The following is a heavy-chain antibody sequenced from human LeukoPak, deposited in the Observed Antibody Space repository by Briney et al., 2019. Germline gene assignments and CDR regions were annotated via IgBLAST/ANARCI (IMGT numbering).Heavy chain of an antibody. J-gene: IGHJ4*02. CDR3: TTLGGYNSGWYFDY. Sequence: ASVKVSCKASGYTFTGYYMHWVRQAPGQGLEWMGWINPNSGGTNYAQRFQGRVTMTRDTSIITAYMELSRLTSDDTAVYYCTTLGGYNSGWYFDYWGQGTLVTVSS. CDR2: INPNSGGT. D-gene: IGHD6-19*01. CDR1: GYTFTGYY. V-gene: IGHV1-2*02.